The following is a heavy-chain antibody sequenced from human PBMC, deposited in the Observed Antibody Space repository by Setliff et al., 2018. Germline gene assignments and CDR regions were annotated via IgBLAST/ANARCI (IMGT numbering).Heavy chain of an antibody. Sequence: GGSLRLSCAASGFVFGTYGMHWVRQAPGKGLDWVASVRFDGTYKVYADSVKGRFTISRGNSENTLFLQMTSLRPEDTGIYYCAKVKKPLIRGSGFDYWGRGTLVTV. CDR1: GFVFGTYG. V-gene: IGHV3-30*02. CDR3: AKVKKPLIRGSGFDY. D-gene: IGHD3-10*01. J-gene: IGHJ4*02. CDR2: VRFDGTYK.